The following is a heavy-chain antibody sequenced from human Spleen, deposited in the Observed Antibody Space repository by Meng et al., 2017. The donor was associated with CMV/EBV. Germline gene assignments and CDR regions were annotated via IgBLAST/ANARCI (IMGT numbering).Heavy chain of an antibody. Sequence: GESLKISCEGSGFPFISYTMNWVRQAPGKGLEWVSSISSSSTYIYYADSVKGRFIISRDNAKNSLYLQLNSLRAEDTAVYYCVRSSTRGYWGQGTLVTVSS. CDR3: VRSSTRGY. J-gene: IGHJ4*02. CDR2: ISSSSTYI. D-gene: IGHD4-11*01. V-gene: IGHV3-21*01. CDR1: GFPFISYT.